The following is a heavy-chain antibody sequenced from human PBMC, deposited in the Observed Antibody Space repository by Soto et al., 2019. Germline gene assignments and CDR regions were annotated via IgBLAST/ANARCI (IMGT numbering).Heavy chain of an antibody. CDR1: GYIFVNYG. V-gene: IGHV1-18*01. Sequence: QVQLVQSGDEVKKPGASVKVSCKASGYIFVNYGIAWVRQAPGQGLEWMGWISPYTGNTHSATKVQGRLTMTTDTSQSTANTALRTLTSHDTAVYSWVRVENYVTPTPQDAWGQGTTVTVSS. D-gene: IGHD3-16*01. J-gene: IGHJ6*02. CDR3: VRVENYVTPTPQDA. CDR2: ISPYTGNT.